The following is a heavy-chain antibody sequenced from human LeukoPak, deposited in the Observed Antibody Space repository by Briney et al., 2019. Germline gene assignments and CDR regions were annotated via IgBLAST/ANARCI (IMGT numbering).Heavy chain of an antibody. CDR2: IRYDGSNR. V-gene: IGHV3-30*02. J-gene: IGHJ6*03. Sequence: GGSLRLSCAASGFTFSSYGMNWVRQAPGKGLEWVAFIRYDGSNRYYADSVKGRFTISRDNAKNSLYLQMNSLRAEDTAVYYCASDLWQQLAPRDGYYYMDVWGKGTTVTVSS. D-gene: IGHD6-13*01. CDR1: GFTFSSYG. CDR3: ASDLWQQLAPRDGYYYMDV.